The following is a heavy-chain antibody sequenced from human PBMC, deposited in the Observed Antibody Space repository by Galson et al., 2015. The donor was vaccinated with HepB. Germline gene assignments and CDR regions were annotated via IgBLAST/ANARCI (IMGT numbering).Heavy chain of an antibody. CDR3: ARDSVTFGGVIVKDAFDI. Sequence: SVKVSCKASGYTFTSNGISWVRQAPGQGLEWMGWISAYNGNTNYAQKLQGRVTMTTDTSTSTAYMELRSLRSDDTAVYYCARDSVTFGGVIVKDAFDIWGQGTMVTVSS. V-gene: IGHV1-18*01. CDR2: ISAYNGNT. D-gene: IGHD3-16*02. J-gene: IGHJ3*02. CDR1: GYTFTSNG.